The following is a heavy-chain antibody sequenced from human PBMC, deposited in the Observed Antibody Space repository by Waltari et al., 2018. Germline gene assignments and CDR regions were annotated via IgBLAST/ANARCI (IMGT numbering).Heavy chain of an antibody. CDR2: ISSGGTNM. CDR1: GSTFSSYE. Sequence: EVQLVESGGGLVQPGGSVRLSCAASGSTFSSYEMNLVRQAPGKGLAWVSYISSGGTNMFYAESVKCRFTISRDNAKNSLYLHMNSLRVEDTAVYYCARERSVTGKGNLDYWGQGTLVNVSS. D-gene: IGHD3-10*01. V-gene: IGHV3-48*03. CDR3: ARERSVTGKGNLDY. J-gene: IGHJ4*02.